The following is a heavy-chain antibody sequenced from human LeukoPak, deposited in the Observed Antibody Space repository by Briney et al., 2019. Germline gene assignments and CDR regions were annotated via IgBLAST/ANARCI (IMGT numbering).Heavy chain of an antibody. Sequence: SETLSLTCAVSGGSISSSNWWSWVRQPPGKGLEWIGSNSGITYYNPSLRSRVTISVDTSKNQFSLKLSSVTATDTAVYYCHFKYCSSSTCFYYFDYWGQGTLVTVSS. D-gene: IGHD2-2*01. J-gene: IGHJ4*02. CDR2: NSGIT. CDR1: GGSISSSNW. CDR3: HFKYCSSSTCFYYFDY. V-gene: IGHV4-4*02.